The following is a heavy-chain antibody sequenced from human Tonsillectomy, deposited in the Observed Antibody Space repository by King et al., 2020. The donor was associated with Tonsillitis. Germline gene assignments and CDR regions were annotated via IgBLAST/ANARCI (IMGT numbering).Heavy chain of an antibody. CDR1: GFTFSSYG. CDR3: ANLDGGDYGDYGEDNFDY. Sequence: VQLVESGGGVVQPGRSLRLSCAASGFTFSSYGMHWVRQAPGKGLEWVAVISYDGSNKYYADSVKGRFTISRDNSKNTLYLQMNSLRAEDTAVYYCANLDGGDYGDYGEDNFDYWGQGTLVTVSS. V-gene: IGHV3-30*18. D-gene: IGHD4-17*01. CDR2: ISYDGSNK. J-gene: IGHJ4*02.